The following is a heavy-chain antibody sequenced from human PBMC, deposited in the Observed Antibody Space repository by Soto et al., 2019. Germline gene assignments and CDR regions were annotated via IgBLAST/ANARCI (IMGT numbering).Heavy chain of an antibody. CDR3: ASGDYFDY. V-gene: IGHV3-30*03. D-gene: IGHD4-17*01. J-gene: IGHJ4*02. Sequence: GGSLRLSCAASGFTFSSYGMHWVRQAPGKGLEWVAVISYDGSNKYYADSVKGRFTISRDNSKNTLYLQMNSLRAEDTAVYYCASGDYFDYWGQGTLVTVSS. CDR2: ISYDGSNK. CDR1: GFTFSSYG.